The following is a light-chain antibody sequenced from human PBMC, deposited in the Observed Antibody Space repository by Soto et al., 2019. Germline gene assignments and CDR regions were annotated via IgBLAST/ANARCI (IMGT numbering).Light chain of an antibody. CDR3: CSYAGNSVYV. J-gene: IGLJ1*01. CDR2: EDD. CDR1: NSDVGRYNL. V-gene: IGLV2-23*01. Sequence: QSALTQPASVSGSPGQSIAISCTGTNSDVGRYNLVSWYQQHPGKAPKVMIYEDDKRPSGVSNRFSASKSGNTASLTISGLQAEDEADYYCCSYAGNSVYVFGTGTKVTVL.